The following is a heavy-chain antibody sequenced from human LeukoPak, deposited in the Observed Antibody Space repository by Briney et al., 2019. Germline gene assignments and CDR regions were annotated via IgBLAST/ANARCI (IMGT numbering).Heavy chain of an antibody. CDR1: GFTFNNYA. D-gene: IGHD3-22*01. CDR3: AKGKRDYYDNSALDY. CDR2: ISGSGGTT. Sequence: PGGSLRLSCAASGFTFNNYAMSWVRQAPGKGLEWVSAISGSGGTTYYTDSVKGRFTISRDNSKNTLYLQMNSLRAEDTAVYYCAKGKRDYYDNSALDYWGQGTLVTVSS. J-gene: IGHJ4*02. V-gene: IGHV3-23*01.